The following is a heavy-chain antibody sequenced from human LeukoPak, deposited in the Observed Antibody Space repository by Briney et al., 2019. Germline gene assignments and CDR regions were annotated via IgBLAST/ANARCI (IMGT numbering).Heavy chain of an antibody. CDR2: INSYSNYT. CDR3: ATHYNESRGYDVGYYFDY. CDR1: GFSFTDYY. Sequence: GGSLRLSCAASGFSFTDYYMSWIRQAPGKGLEWVSFINSYSNYTNYADSVKGRSSISRDNAKSSLYRQMDRLRAEDTAVYYCATHYNESRGYDVGYYFDYWGQGTLVTVSS. D-gene: IGHD3-22*01. V-gene: IGHV3-11*06. J-gene: IGHJ4*02.